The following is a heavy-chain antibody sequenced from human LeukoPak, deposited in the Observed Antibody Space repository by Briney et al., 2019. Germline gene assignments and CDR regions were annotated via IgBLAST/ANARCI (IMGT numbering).Heavy chain of an antibody. D-gene: IGHD3-22*01. V-gene: IGHV1-69*13. CDR3: ARTPLEYYYDSSGPNGDY. Sequence: GASVKVSCKASGYTFTGYYMHWVRQAPGQGLEWMGGIIPIFGTANYAQKFQGRVTITADESTSTAYMELSSLRSEDTAVYYCARTPLEYYYDSSGPNGDYWGQGTLVTVSS. CDR2: IIPIFGTA. J-gene: IGHJ4*02. CDR1: GYTFTGYY.